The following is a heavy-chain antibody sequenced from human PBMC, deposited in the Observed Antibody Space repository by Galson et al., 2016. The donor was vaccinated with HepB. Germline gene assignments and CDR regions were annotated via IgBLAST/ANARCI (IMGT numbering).Heavy chain of an antibody. Sequence: QSGAEVKKPGESLKISCKGSGYTFTSHWIGWVRQMPGKGLEWMGIIYPDDSDTTYSPSFQGQVSISADKSISTAYLQWSSLKASDTAMYYCARRYDFWTGSPQSWFDLWGQGTLVTVSS. CDR3: ARRYDFWTGSPQSWFDL. D-gene: IGHD3-3*01. CDR2: IYPDDSDT. J-gene: IGHJ5*01. V-gene: IGHV5-51*01. CDR1: GYTFTSHW.